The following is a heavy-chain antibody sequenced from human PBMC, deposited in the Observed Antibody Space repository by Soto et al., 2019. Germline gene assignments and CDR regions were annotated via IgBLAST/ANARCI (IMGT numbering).Heavy chain of an antibody. CDR3: AGLTGRARISEISAQTSYYYYYMDV. CDR2: INPSGGST. D-gene: IGHD3-10*01. V-gene: IGHV1-46*01. Sequence: VASVKVSCKASGYTFTSYYMHWVRQAPGQGLEWMGIINPSGGSTSYAQKFQGRVTMTRDTSTSTVYMELSSLRSEDTAVYYCAGLTGRARISEISAQTSYYYYYMDVWGKGTTVTVSS. CDR1: GYTFTSYY. J-gene: IGHJ6*03.